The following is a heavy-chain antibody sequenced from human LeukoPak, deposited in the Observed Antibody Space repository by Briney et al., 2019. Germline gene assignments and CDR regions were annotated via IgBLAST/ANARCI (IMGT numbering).Heavy chain of an antibody. D-gene: IGHD3-3*01. CDR1: GGSISSGSYY. J-gene: IGHJ3*02. Sequence: SQTLSLTCTVSGGSISSGSYYWSWIRQPAGKGLEWIGRIYTSGSTNYNPSLKSRVTISVDTSKNRFSLKLSSVTAADTAVYYCAREGPSGFWSGYYSGIDIWGQGTMVTVSS. CDR3: AREGPSGFWSGYYSGIDI. V-gene: IGHV4-61*02. CDR2: IYTSGST.